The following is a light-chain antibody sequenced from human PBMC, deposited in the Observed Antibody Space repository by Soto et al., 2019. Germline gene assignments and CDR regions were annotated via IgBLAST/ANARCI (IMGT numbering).Light chain of an antibody. J-gene: IGKJ1*01. V-gene: IGKV3-15*01. CDR3: QPYTIRLRT. Sequence: VVMTQSPATLSVSPGERATLYCRASESVSGSLAWYQQKPGQAPRLLVYEASTRATGIPARFSGSGSGTEFTLTISSLEPADSAVYYCQPYTIRLRTFGQGTNVEIK. CDR1: ESVSGS. CDR2: EAS.